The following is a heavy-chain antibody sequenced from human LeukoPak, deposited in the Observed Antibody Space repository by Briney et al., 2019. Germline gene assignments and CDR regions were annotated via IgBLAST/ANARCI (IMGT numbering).Heavy chain of an antibody. Sequence: ASGFTFSSXXXXXVRXXPGKXXXXXXXXDTDGSSTNYADSVKGRVTISRDNAKNSLYLQMNSLRVEDTAFYYCAKDRFFYDSGSKTNWGQGTLVTVSS. CDR3: AKDRFFYDSGSKTN. V-gene: IGHV3-74*01. D-gene: IGHD3-22*01. CDR2: XDTDGSST. CDR1: GFTFSSXX. J-gene: IGHJ4*02.